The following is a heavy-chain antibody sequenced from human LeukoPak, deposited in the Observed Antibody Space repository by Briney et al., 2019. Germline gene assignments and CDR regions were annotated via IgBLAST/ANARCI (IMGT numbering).Heavy chain of an antibody. Sequence: SETLSLTCTVSGGSISSYYWSWIRQPPGKGLEWIGEINHSGSTNYNPSLKSRVTISVDTSKNQFSLKLSSVTAADTAVYYCARGLGAFDIWGQGTMVTVSS. CDR1: GGSISSYY. CDR3: ARGLGAFDI. CDR2: INHSGST. J-gene: IGHJ3*02. V-gene: IGHV4-34*01.